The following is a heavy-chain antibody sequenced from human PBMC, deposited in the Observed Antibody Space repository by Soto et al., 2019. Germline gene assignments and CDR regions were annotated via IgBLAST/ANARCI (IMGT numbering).Heavy chain of an antibody. Sequence: GGSLRLSCAASGFTFSSYSMNWVRQAPGKGLEWVSSISSSSSYIYYADSVKGRFTISRDNAKNSLYLQMNSLRAEDTAVYYCAREGAYYDFWSGYSTPLYGMDVWGQGTTVTVSS. D-gene: IGHD3-3*01. V-gene: IGHV3-21*01. J-gene: IGHJ6*02. CDR2: ISSSSSYI. CDR3: AREGAYYDFWSGYSTPLYGMDV. CDR1: GFTFSSYS.